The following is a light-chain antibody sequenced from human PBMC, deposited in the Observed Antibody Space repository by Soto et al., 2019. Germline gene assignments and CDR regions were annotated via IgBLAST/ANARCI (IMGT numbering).Light chain of an antibody. J-gene: IGKJ5*01. CDR1: QDIDNF. CDR3: QQYHSLPIT. V-gene: IGKV1-33*01. Sequence: DIQLTQSPSSLSASLGDRVTITCQASQDIDNFLNWYQHKPGAAPKLLIYDASTLAPGVRSRFSGTESEADFTFTISSLQPEDIATYYCQQYHSLPITFGPGTRLEIK. CDR2: DAS.